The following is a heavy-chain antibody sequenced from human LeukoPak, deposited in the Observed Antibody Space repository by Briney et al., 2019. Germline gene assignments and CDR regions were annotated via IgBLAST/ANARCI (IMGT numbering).Heavy chain of an antibody. D-gene: IGHD6-19*01. CDR1: GFTFSSYA. CDR2: ISGSGGST. Sequence: GGSLRLSCAASGFTFSSYAMSWVGQAPGKGLEWVSAISGSGGSTYYADSVKGRFTISRDNAKNTLYLQMNSLRAEHTAVYYCAKEDRITVAAHRRAFDYWGQGPLVTVSS. CDR3: AKEDRITVAAHRRAFDY. J-gene: IGHJ4*02. V-gene: IGHV3-23*01.